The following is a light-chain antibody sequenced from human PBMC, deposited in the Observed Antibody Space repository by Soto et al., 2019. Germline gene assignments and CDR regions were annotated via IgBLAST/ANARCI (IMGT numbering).Light chain of an antibody. Sequence: QSALTQPRSVSGSPGQSVTISCTGTSSDVGGYNYVSWYQQHPGKAPKLMIYDVSKRPSGVPDRFSGSKSGNTASLTISGLQAEDEADYYCCSSVGSYTAVFGGGTTLPVL. J-gene: IGLJ3*02. CDR1: SSDVGGYNY. CDR3: CSSVGSYTAV. CDR2: DVS. V-gene: IGLV2-11*01.